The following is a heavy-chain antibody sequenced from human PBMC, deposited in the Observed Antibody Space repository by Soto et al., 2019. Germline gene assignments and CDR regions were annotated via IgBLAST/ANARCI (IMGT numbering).Heavy chain of an antibody. V-gene: IGHV4-59*01. CDR2: IYYSGST. CDR1: GGSISSYY. J-gene: IGHJ4*02. CDR3: ARVNGVAARYYFDY. D-gene: IGHD6-6*01. Sequence: SETLSLTCTVSGGSISSYYWSWIRQPPGKGLEWIGYIYYSGSTNYNPSLKSRVTISVDTSKNQFSLKLSSVTAADTAVYYCARVNGVAARYYFDYWGQGTLVTVS.